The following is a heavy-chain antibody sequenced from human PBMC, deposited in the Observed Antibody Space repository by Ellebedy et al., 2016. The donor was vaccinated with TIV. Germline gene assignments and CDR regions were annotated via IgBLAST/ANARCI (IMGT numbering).Heavy chain of an antibody. V-gene: IGHV3-7*01. J-gene: IGHJ3*02. CDR2: INQDGREK. D-gene: IGHD4-17*01. CDR1: GFSFSNYW. Sequence: GGSLRLSCVASGFSFSNYWMSWVRQAPGKGLEWVANINQDGREKYYVDSVKGRFTISRDNAESALYLQMSSLRVEDTAVYYCATDGSYGDYRSPTHAFVMWGQGTMVAVSS. CDR3: ATDGSYGDYRSPTHAFVM.